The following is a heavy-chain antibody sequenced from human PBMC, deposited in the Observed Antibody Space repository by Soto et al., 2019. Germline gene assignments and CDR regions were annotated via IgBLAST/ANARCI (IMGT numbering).Heavy chain of an antibody. CDR3: ATHDFRGTTVAT. Sequence: GGSLRLSCAASGFPFSSYAMGWVRQPPGKGLEWVSVISTGGDTTYCANPMKGRFTISRDNSKNILYLQVNSLRAEDTAVYYCATHDFRGTTVATWGQGTLVTVSS. CDR1: GFPFSSYA. D-gene: IGHD1-1*01. J-gene: IGHJ4*02. CDR2: ISTGGDTT. V-gene: IGHV3-23*01.